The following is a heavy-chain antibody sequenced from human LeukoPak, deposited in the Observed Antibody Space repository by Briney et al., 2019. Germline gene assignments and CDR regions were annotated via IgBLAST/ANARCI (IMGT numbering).Heavy chain of an antibody. V-gene: IGHV3-23*01. Sequence: GGSLRLSCAASGFTFRGYWMHWVRQAPGKGLEWVSVICANDGNTYYADAVKGRFTISRDNSKDTLYLQMDSLRAEDTAVYYCAKGSGSSCYSPCDYWGQGILVTVSS. CDR3: AKGSGSSCYSPCDY. D-gene: IGHD2-15*01. J-gene: IGHJ4*02. CDR1: GFTFRGYW. CDR2: ICANDGNT.